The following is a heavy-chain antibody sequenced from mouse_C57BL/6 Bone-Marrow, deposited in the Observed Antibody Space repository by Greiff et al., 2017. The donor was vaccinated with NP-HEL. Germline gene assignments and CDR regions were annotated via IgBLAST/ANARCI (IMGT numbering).Heavy chain of an antibody. CDR1: GYTFTSYW. CDR3: ARGVYFDY. CDR2: IDPSDSET. J-gene: IGHJ2*01. Sequence: LVRPGSSVKLSCKASGYTFTSYWMHWVKQRPIQGLEWIGNIDPSDSETHYNQKFKDKATLTVDKSSSTAYMQLSSLTSEDSAVYYCARGVYFDYWGQGTTLTVSS. V-gene: IGHV1-52*01.